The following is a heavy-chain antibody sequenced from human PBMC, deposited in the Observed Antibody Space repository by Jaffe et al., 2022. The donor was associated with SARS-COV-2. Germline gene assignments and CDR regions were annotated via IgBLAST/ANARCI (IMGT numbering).Heavy chain of an antibody. J-gene: IGHJ2*01. V-gene: IGHV4-39*01. Sequence: QLQLQESGPGLVKPSETLSLTCTVSGGSISSSSYYWGWIRQPPGKGLEWIGSIYYSGSTYYNPSLKSRVTISVDTSKNQFSLKLSSVTAADTAVYYCARQGGDWWYFDLWGRGTLVTVSS. CDR2: IYYSGST. D-gene: IGHD2-21*01. CDR3: ARQGGDWWYFDL. CDR1: GGSISSSSYY.